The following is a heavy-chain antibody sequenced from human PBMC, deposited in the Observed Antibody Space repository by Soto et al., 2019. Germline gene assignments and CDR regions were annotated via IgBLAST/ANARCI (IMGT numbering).Heavy chain of an antibody. Sequence: QVQLQESGPGLVKPSETLSLTCTVSGGSISSYYWSWIRQPPGKGLEWIGYIYYSGSTNYNPSLQSRVTTSVDTSKNQFSLKLSSVTAADTAVYYCARDYYDTSGYSYWYFDLWGRGTLVTVSS. CDR3: ARDYYDTSGYSYWYFDL. CDR2: IYYSGST. D-gene: IGHD3-22*01. J-gene: IGHJ2*01. V-gene: IGHV4-59*01. CDR1: GGSISSYY.